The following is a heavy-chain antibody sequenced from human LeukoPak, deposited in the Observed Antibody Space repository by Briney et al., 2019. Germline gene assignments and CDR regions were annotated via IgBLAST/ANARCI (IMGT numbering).Heavy chain of an antibody. CDR3: ARSGYSYAPIYYFDY. CDR1: GGSISSYY. J-gene: IGHJ4*02. D-gene: IGHD5-18*01. CDR2: IYYSGST. V-gene: IGHV4-59*01. Sequence: SETLSLTCTVSGGSISSYYWSWIRQPPGKGLEWIGYIYYSGSTNYNPSLKSRVTISVDTPKNQFSLKLSSVTAADTAVYYCARSGYSYAPIYYFDYWGQGTLVTVSS.